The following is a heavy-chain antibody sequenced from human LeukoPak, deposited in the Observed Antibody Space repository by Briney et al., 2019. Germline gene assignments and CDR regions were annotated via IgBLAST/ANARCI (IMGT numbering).Heavy chain of an antibody. CDR3: ARGEWDLLFDY. J-gene: IGHJ4*02. Sequence: PSETLSLTCTASGGSISGYYWSWIRQPPGKGLEWIGYIFYSGSTNYNPSLKSRVTISVDTPKNQFSLKLSSVTAADTAVYYCARGEWDLLFDYWGQGTLVTVSS. V-gene: IGHV4-59*01. CDR1: GGSISGYY. CDR2: IFYSGST. D-gene: IGHD1-26*01.